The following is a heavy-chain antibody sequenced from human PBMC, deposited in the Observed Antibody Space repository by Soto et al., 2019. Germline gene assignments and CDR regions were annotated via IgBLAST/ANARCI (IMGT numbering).Heavy chain of an antibody. CDR3: ARSIVVVTALDY. J-gene: IGHJ4*02. V-gene: IGHV1-3*01. CDR1: GYIFTNYG. CDR2: FDVGNGDT. D-gene: IGHD2-21*02. Sequence: GASVKVSCKASGYIFTNYGIHWVRQAPGQRLEWMGWFDVGNGDTKYSQKFQGRVTITRDTSASTAYMGLSSLRSEDTAVYYCARSIVVVTALDYWGQGTLVTVSS.